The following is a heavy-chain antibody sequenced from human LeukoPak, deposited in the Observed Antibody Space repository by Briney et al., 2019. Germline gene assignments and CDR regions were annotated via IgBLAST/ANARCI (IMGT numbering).Heavy chain of an antibody. J-gene: IGHJ4*02. CDR3: ARDPGYSYEYYFDY. CDR1: GGSISSYY. D-gene: IGHD5-18*01. V-gene: IGHV4-4*07. CDR2: IYTSGGT. Sequence: SETLSLTCTVSGGSISSYYWSWIRQPAGKGLKWIGRIYTSGGTNYNPSLKSRVTMSVDTSKNQFSLKLSSVTAADTAVYYCARDPGYSYEYYFDYWGQGTLVTVSS.